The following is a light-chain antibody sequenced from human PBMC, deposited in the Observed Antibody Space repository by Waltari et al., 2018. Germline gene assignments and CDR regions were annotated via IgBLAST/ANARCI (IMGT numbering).Light chain of an antibody. V-gene: IGLV2-14*01. J-gene: IGLJ3*02. CDR3: TSPTSSRTWV. CDR1: SSDVGGYNY. Sequence: QSALTQPASVSGSPGQSITISCTGTSSDVGGYNYVSWYQHRPGTAPKVMLYEVNNRPSGVSYRFSGSKSGNTASLTISGLQAEDEADYYCTSPTSSRTWVFGGGTKLTVL. CDR2: EVN.